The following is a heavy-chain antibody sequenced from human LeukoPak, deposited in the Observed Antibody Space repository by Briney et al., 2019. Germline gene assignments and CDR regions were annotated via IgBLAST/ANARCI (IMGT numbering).Heavy chain of an antibody. D-gene: IGHD3-3*01. CDR2: ISSSSSYI. CDR1: GFAFSSYS. V-gene: IGHV3-21*01. J-gene: IGHJ4*02. CDR3: ASFDFWSGPVY. Sequence: GGSLRLSCAASGFAFSSYSMNWVRQAPGKRLEWVSSISSSSSYIYYADSVKGRFTISRDNAKNSLYLQMNSLRAEDTAVYYCASFDFWSGPVYWGQGTLVTVSS.